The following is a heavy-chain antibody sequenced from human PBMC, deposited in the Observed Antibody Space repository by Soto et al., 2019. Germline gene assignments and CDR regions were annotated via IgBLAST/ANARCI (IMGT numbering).Heavy chain of an antibody. Sequence: EVKLLESGGGLVQPGGSLRLSCAASGFTFSSYAMSWVRQAPGKGLEWVSSISGGGENTHYADSVKGRFTISRDNSKNTLSLQMNRLRVEDTAVYHCAEGRIAVAAPYNWFDPWGQGTLVTVFS. CDR2: ISGGGENT. V-gene: IGHV3-23*01. J-gene: IGHJ5*02. D-gene: IGHD6-19*01. CDR1: GFTFSSYA. CDR3: AEGRIAVAAPYNWFDP.